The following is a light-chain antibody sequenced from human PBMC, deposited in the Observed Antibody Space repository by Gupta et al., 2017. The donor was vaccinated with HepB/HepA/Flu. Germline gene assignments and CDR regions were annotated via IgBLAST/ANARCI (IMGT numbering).Light chain of an antibody. V-gene: IGKV1-39*01. CDR3: QQNYSTPCT. CDR2: AAS. Sequence: IDITHYTSSLSASVGDRVTITCRASQSISSYLDWYQQKPGKAPKLLIYAASSFQSGVPSRFSGSGSGTDFTLTISSLQPEDFATYYCQQNYSTPCTFGQGTKLEIK. J-gene: IGKJ2*02. CDR1: QSISSY.